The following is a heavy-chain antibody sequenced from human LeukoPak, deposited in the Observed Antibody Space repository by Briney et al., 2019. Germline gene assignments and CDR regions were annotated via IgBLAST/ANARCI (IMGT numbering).Heavy chain of an antibody. J-gene: IGHJ4*02. D-gene: IGHD2-2*01. CDR2: INHSGSS. V-gene: IGHV4-34*01. CDR3: ARGREIGYQLPLDY. Sequence: SETLSLTCAVSGGSFSGYYWSWIRQPPGKGLEWIGEINHSGSSNYNPSLKSRVTISVDTSKNQFSLKLNSMTAADTAMYYCARGREIGYQLPLDYWGQGTLVTVSS. CDR1: GGSFSGYY.